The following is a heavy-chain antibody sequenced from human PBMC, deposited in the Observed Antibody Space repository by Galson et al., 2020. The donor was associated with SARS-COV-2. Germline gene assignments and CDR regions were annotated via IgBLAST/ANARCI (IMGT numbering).Heavy chain of an antibody. Sequence: SGPTLVKPTQTLTLTCTFSGFSLSTSGMCVSWIRQPPGKALEWLALIDWDDDKYYSTSLKTRLTISKDTSKNQVVLTMTNMDPVDTATYYCARMSDSYGLLYYGMDVWGQGTTVTVSS. CDR2: IDWDDDK. J-gene: IGHJ6*02. CDR1: GFSLSTSGMC. D-gene: IGHD5-18*01. CDR3: ARMSDSYGLLYYGMDV. V-gene: IGHV2-70*01.